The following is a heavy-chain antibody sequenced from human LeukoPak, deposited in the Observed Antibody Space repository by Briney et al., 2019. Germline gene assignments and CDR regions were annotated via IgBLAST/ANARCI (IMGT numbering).Heavy chain of an antibody. CDR2: IYYSGST. J-gene: IGHJ4*02. D-gene: IGHD2-21*02. CDR1: GGSISSYY. V-gene: IGHV4-59*08. Sequence: PSETLSLTCTVSGGSISSYYWSWIRQPPGKGLEWIGYIYYSGSTNYNPSLKSRVTISVDTSKNQFSLKLSSVTAADTAVYYCARSHLVTYFDYWGQGTLVTVSS. CDR3: ARSHLVTYFDY.